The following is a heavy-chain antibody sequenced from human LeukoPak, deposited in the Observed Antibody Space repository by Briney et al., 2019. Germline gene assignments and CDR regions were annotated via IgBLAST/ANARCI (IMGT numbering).Heavy chain of an antibody. CDR1: GFTFDKTA. D-gene: IGHD2-8*01. J-gene: IGHJ4*02. V-gene: IGHV3-9*01. Sequence: GWSLRLSCAASGFTFDKTAMPGVRQAPGKGLEWVSGISWNSAKIDYADSVKGRFTISRDNAKNSLFLQMNSLRAEDTALYYCAKEGSDCTNGICRYFDNWGQGTLVTVSS. CDR3: AKEGSDCTNGICRYFDN. CDR2: ISWNSAKI.